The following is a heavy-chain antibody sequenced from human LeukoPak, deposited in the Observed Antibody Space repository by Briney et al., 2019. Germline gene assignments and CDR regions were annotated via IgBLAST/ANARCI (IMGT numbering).Heavy chain of an antibody. CDR3: AKSYNGYESKPDY. J-gene: IGHJ4*02. D-gene: IGHD5-12*01. V-gene: IGHV3-23*01. CDR1: GFTFSSYA. CDR2: ISNSGGRT. Sequence: GGSLRLSCAASGFTFSSYAMSWVRQAPGKGLEWVSSISNSGGRTFYTDSVKGRFTISRDTSKITLYLQMNSLRAEDTAVYYCAKSYNGYESKPDYWGQGTLVTVSS.